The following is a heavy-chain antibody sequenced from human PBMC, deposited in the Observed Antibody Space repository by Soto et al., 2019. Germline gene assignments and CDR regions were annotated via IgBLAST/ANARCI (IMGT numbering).Heavy chain of an antibody. V-gene: IGHV4-59*01. CDR2: VFYTGRA. CDR3: ATDGDGRMTTTPYYSNGMDV. J-gene: IGHJ6*02. CDR1: GGSLGSYY. D-gene: IGHD4-4*01. Sequence: PSEPLSLTCTVSGGSLGSYYWSWIRQPPGKGLEWIGYVFYTGRANYNASLKSRVSISLDTANYQFSLKLSSVTAADTAVYYCATDGDGRMTTTPYYSNGMDVWGPGTTVTVSS.